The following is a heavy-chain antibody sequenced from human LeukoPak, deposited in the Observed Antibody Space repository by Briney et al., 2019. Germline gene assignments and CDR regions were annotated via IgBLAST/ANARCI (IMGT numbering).Heavy chain of an antibody. CDR3: SIPTYYYETPTYLFDF. D-gene: IGHD3-22*01. CDR2: INPSGGTT. J-gene: IGHJ4*02. Sequence: ASVKVSCKTSGYTFTKYYIQWVRQPPGRGLEWVGIINPSGGTTKYAQKFQGRVTVTSDTSTSTVYLELSGLTSEDSAVYYCSIPTYYYETPTYLFDFWGQGTLVSVSS. V-gene: IGHV1-46*01. CDR1: GYTFTKYY.